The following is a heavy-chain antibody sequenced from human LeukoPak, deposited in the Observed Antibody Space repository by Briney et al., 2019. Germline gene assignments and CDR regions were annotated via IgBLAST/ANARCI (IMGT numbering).Heavy chain of an antibody. CDR3: ARDGGTLY. J-gene: IGHJ4*02. CDR1: GGSISSSSYY. Sequence: SETLSLTCTVSGGSISSSSYYWDWIRQPPGKGLEWIGSIYYSGSTYYNPSLKSRVTISVDTSKNQFSLKLSSVTAADTAVYYCARDGGTLYWGQGPLVTVSS. D-gene: IGHD1-26*01. V-gene: IGHV4-39*02. CDR2: IYYSGST.